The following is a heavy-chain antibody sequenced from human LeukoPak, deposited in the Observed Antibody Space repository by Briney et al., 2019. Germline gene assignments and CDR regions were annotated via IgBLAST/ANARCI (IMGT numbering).Heavy chain of an antibody. D-gene: IGHD1-26*01. CDR2: IKSKTDGGTT. V-gene: IGHV3-15*01. CDR1: GFTFSNAW. J-gene: IGHJ4*02. CDR3: TTVGATDY. Sequence: PGGSLRLSCAASGFTFSNAWMSWVRQAPGKGLEWVGLIKSKTDGGTTDYAAPVKGRFTISRDDSKNTLYLQMNSLKTEDTAVYYCTTVGATDYWGQGTLVTVSS.